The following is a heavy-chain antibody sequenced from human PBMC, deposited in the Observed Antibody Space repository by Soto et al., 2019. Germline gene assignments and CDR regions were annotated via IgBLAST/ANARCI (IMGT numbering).Heavy chain of an antibody. CDR3: AYPSGTYYNYSMDV. D-gene: IGHD3-10*01. CDR2: IIPIFGTA. V-gene: IGHV1-69*13. CDR1: GGTFSSYA. J-gene: IGHJ6*02. Sequence: SVEVSCKASGGTFSSYAISWVRQAPGQGLEWMGGIIPIFGTANYAQKFQGRVTITPDESTSTAYMELRSLRSEDTDVYYCAYPSGTYYNYSMDVLDQETTVTVSS.